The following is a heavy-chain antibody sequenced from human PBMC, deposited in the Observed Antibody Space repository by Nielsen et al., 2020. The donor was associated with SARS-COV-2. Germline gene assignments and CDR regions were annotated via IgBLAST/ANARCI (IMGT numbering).Heavy chain of an antibody. D-gene: IGHD5-18*01. V-gene: IGHV3-33*01. Sequence: GGSLRLSCAASGFTFSSYGMHWVRQAPGKGLEWVAVIWYDGSNKYYADSVKGRFTISRDNSKNTLYLQMNSLRAEDTAVYYCAREWIQLRGPLDYWGQGTPVTVSS. CDR3: AREWIQLRGPLDY. J-gene: IGHJ4*02. CDR1: GFTFSSYG. CDR2: IWYDGSNK.